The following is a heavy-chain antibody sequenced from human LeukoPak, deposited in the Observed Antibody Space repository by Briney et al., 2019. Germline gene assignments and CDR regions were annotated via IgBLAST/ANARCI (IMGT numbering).Heavy chain of an antibody. CDR2: INPNSGGT. CDR1: GYTFTGYY. J-gene: IGHJ3*02. V-gene: IGHV1-2*02. D-gene: IGHD3-22*01. CDR3: ARGRRHYDSSGYYYEGDAFDI. Sequence: AAVKVSCKASGYTFTGYYMHWVRQAPGQGLEWMGWINPNSGGTNYAQKFQGRVTVTRDTSITTAYMELSSLRSDDTAVYYCARGRRHYDSSGYYYEGDAFDIWGQGTMVTVSS.